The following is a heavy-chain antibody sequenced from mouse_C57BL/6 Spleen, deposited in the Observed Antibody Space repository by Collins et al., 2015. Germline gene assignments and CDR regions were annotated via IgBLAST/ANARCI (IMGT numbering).Heavy chain of an antibody. V-gene: IGHV1-22*01. J-gene: IGHJ4*01. CDR3: ARRGGKTGTAMDY. D-gene: IGHD4-1*01. CDR1: GYTFTDYN. CDR2: INPNNGGT. Sequence: EVQLQQSGPELVKPGASVKMSCKASGYTFTDYNMHWVKQSHGKSLEWIGYINPNNGGTSYNQKFKGKATLTVNKSSSTAYMELRSLTSEDSAVYYCARRGGKTGTAMDYWGQETSVTVSS.